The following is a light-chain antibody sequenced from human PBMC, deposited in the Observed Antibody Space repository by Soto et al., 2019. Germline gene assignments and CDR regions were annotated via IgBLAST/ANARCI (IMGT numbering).Light chain of an antibody. Sequence: QSVLTQPPSVSAAPGQKVTISCSGSSSNIGNNDVSWYQQLPGTAPKLLIYENNKRPPGIPDRFSGSKSGTSATLGITGLQTGDEADYYCGTWDSSLSAYVFGTGTKLTVL. CDR3: GTWDSSLSAYV. J-gene: IGLJ1*01. CDR1: SSNIGNND. CDR2: ENN. V-gene: IGLV1-51*02.